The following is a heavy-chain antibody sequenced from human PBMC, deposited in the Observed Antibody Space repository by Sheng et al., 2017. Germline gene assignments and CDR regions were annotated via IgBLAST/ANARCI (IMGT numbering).Heavy chain of an antibody. D-gene: IGHD5-12*01. CDR2: IIPILGIA. Sequence: QVQLVQSGAEVKKPGSSVKVSCKASGGTFSSYAISWVRQAPGQGLEWMGGIIPILGIANYAQKFQGRVTITADKSTSTAYMELSSLRSEDTAVYYCARGFSFGGSEGYYMDVWGKGTTVTVSS. J-gene: IGHJ6*03. V-gene: IGHV1-69*04. CDR3: ARGFSFGGSEGYYMDV. CDR1: GGTFSSYA.